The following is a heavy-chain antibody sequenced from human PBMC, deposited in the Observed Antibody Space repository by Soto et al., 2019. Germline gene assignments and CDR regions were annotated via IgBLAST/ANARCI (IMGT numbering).Heavy chain of an antibody. CDR1: GYSFTTYW. CDR2: IYADDSDT. J-gene: IGHJ6*02. CDR3: ARVGAYTYGYSYYYPMDI. Sequence: PGESLKISCQASGYSFTTYWIGWVRQMPGKGLEWMGIIYADDSDTRYSPSFQGQVTISADKSISTAFLQWSSLKASDTAIYYCARVGAYTYGYSYYYPMDIWGQGTTVTVSS. V-gene: IGHV5-51*01. D-gene: IGHD5-18*01.